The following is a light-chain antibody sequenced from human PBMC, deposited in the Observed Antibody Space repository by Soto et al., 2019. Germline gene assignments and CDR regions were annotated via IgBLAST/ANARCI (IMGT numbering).Light chain of an antibody. J-gene: IGLJ1*01. CDR2: GNN. CDR3: CSYAGSYTYV. Sequence: QSVLTQPPSVSGAPGQRVTISCTGNSSNIGAGYDVHWYQQLPGTAPKLLIYGNNNRPSGVPDRFSGSKSGTSASLAITGLQAEDEADYYCCSYAGSYTYVFGTGTKLTVL. CDR1: SSNIGAGYD. V-gene: IGLV1-40*01.